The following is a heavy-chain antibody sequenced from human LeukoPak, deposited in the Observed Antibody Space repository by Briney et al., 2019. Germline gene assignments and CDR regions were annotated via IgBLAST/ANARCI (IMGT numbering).Heavy chain of an antibody. V-gene: IGHV3-66*01. CDR2: IYTSGNT. Sequence: GGYLRLSCAASGFSVSGNYMIWVRQAPRKGLEWVSTIYTSGNTYYADSVEGRFTISRDSSENTLYLQMDSLRAEDTAVYYCARAAGTGWAEYFQNWGQGTLVIVSS. J-gene: IGHJ1*01. CDR3: ARAAGTGWAEYFQN. CDR1: GFSVSGNY. D-gene: IGHD6-19*01.